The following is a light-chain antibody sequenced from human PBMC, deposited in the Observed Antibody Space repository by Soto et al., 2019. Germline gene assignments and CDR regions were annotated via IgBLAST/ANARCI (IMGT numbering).Light chain of an antibody. CDR1: QSLLHSNGYNY. Sequence: DFVMTQSPLSLPVTPGEPASISCTSSQSLLHSNGYNYLDWYLQKPGQSPQLLIYLGSNRASGVPDRFSGSGSGTDFTLKISRVEAEDVGVYYCMQALQTRTFGQGTKVDIK. CDR2: LGS. CDR3: MQALQTRT. V-gene: IGKV2-28*01. J-gene: IGKJ1*01.